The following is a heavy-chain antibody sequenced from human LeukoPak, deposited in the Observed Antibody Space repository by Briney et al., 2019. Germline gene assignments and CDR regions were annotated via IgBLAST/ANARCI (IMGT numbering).Heavy chain of an antibody. D-gene: IGHD3-22*01. V-gene: IGHV4-59*01. Sequence: SETLSLTCTVSGGSISSYYWSWIRQPPGKGLEWIGYIYYSGSTNYNPSLKSRVTISVDTSKNQFSLKLSSVTAADTAVYYCARVGYSSGYYYDYWGQGTLVTVSS. CDR2: IYYSGST. CDR3: ARVGYSSGYYYDY. CDR1: GGSISSYY. J-gene: IGHJ4*02.